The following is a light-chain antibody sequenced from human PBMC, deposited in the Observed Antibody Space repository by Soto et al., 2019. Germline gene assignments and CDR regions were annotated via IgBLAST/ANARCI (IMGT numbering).Light chain of an antibody. V-gene: IGKV3-20*01. CDR2: VAS. CDR1: QSVSSSY. CDR3: QRFGSSPLFT. J-gene: IGKJ3*01. Sequence: EIVLTQSPGTLSLSPAESATLSCRASQSVSSSYVAWYQQKPGQAPRLLIFVASSRATGIPDRFSGSGSGTDFTLTISRLEPEDFAVYYCQRFGSSPLFTFGPGTKVDIK.